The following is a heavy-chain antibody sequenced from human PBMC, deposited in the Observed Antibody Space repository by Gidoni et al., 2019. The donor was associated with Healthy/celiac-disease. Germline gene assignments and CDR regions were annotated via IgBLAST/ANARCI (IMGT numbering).Heavy chain of an antibody. CDR1: GFTFSSYA. J-gene: IGHJ4*02. CDR3: AKDTRNWNDAAPSSN. D-gene: IGHD1-1*01. Sequence: EVQLLESGGGLVQPGGSLRLSCAASGFTFSSYAMSWVRQAPGEGLEWVSALSGRGGSTYYADSVEGRFTISGENSKNTLYLRMNSLGAEGTAVYYCAKDTRNWNDAAPSSNWGQGTLVTVSS. CDR2: LSGRGGST. V-gene: IGHV3-23*01.